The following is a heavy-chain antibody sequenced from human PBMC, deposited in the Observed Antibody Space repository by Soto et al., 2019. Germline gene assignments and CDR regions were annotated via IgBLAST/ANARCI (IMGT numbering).Heavy chain of an antibody. CDR3: TSHRITGTTLVNY. CDR2: IRSKANSYAT. J-gene: IGHJ4*02. Sequence: GGSLRLSCAASGFTFSGSAMHWVRQASGKGLEWVGRIRSKANSYATAYAASVKGRFTISRDDSKNTAYLQMNSLKTEDTAVYYCTSHRITGTTLVNYWGQGTLVTVSS. D-gene: IGHD1-20*01. V-gene: IGHV3-73*01. CDR1: GFTFSGSA.